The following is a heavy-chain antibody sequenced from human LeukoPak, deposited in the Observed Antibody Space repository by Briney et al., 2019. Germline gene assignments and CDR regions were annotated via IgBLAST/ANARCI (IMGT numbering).Heavy chain of an antibody. CDR2: ITYDGSDK. J-gene: IGHJ4*02. D-gene: IGHD6-19*01. Sequence: GGSLRLSCVVSGFTFSGYFIHWVRQAPGKGLEWVAVITYDGSDKYYADSVKGRFTISRDYSKNTLYLQMNSLRADDTAVYYCARDSNGPAFWGQGTLVTVSS. CDR3: ARDSNGPAF. V-gene: IGHV3-30*14. CDR1: GFTFSGYF.